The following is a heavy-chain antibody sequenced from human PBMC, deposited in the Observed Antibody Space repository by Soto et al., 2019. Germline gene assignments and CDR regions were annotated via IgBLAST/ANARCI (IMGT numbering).Heavy chain of an antibody. V-gene: IGHV1-18*01. CDR3: ASSLLVGYGLEGESD. Sequence: QVQLVQSGAEVKKPGASVKVSCKASGYTFTSYGISWVRQAPGQGLEWMGWISAYNGNTNYAQKLQGRVTMTTDTSTSTANMELRTLRSDDTAAYYCASSLLVGYGLEGESDWGQGTLITVSS. D-gene: IGHD5-18*01. J-gene: IGHJ1*01. CDR1: GYTFTSYG. CDR2: ISAYNGNT.